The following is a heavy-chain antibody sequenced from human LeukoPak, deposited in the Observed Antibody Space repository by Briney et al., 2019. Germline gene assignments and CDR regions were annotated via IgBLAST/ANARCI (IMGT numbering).Heavy chain of an antibody. CDR2: INPSGGST. V-gene: IGHV1-46*01. CDR3: AREGRLQRWLQWGYFDY. D-gene: IGHD5-24*01. Sequence: ASVKVSCKASGYTFTSYYMHWVRQAPGQGLEWMGIINPSGGSTSYAQKFQGRVTMTRDTSTSTVYMELSSLRSEDTAVYYCAREGRLQRWLQWGYFDYWGQGTLVTVSP. J-gene: IGHJ4*02. CDR1: GYTFTSYY.